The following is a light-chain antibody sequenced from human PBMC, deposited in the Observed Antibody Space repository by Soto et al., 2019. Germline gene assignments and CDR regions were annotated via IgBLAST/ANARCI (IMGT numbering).Light chain of an antibody. CDR3: QQHSSSSPYA. CDR2: KAS. V-gene: IGKV1-5*03. J-gene: IGKJ2*01. Sequence: DIQMTQSPSTLSASVGDRVTITCRASQSSSSWLAWYQQKPGKAPNLRIYKASTLGSVVPSRFSGGGSGTEFTLTISSLQPDDFATYYCQQHSSSSPYAFGQGTKLEIK. CDR1: QSSSSW.